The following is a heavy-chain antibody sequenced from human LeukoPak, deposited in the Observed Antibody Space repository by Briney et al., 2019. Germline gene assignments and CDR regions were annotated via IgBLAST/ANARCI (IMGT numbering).Heavy chain of an antibody. CDR3: ARGIFHAVTTDY. Sequence: APVKPCCTASGYTFTGYYMHWVRQAPGQGLEWMGWINPNSGGSNYAQKFQGRVTMTRDTSIRTAYMELSRLRSDDTAVYYCARGIFHAVTTDYWGQGTLVTVSS. V-gene: IGHV1-2*02. CDR2: INPNSGGS. CDR1: GYTFTGYY. J-gene: IGHJ4*02. D-gene: IGHD4-11*01.